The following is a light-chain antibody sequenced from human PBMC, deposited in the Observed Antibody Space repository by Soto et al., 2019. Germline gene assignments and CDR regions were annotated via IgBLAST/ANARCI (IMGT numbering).Light chain of an antibody. J-gene: IGKJ1*01. Sequence: DIQMTQSPSTLSASVGDRVTITCRASQSISSWLAWYQQKPGKAPKLLIYDASSLESGVPSRFSGSGSGTEFTLTISSLQPDDFATYYCQHYYNWPRTFGQGTKVDIK. CDR3: QHYYNWPRT. CDR2: DAS. CDR1: QSISSW. V-gene: IGKV1-5*01.